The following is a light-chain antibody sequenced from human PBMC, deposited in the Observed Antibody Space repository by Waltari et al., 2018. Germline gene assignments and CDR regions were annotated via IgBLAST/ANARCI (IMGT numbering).Light chain of an antibody. CDR3: SSYTSSSTLV. Sequence: QSALTQPASVSGSPGQSLTISCTGTSSDVGGYNYVSWYQQHPGKAPKLMIYDVRNRPSGVSNRFSGSKSGNTASLTISGLQAEDEADYYCSSYTSSSTLVFGGGTKLTVL. J-gene: IGLJ3*02. CDR2: DVR. CDR1: SSDVGGYNY. V-gene: IGLV2-14*01.